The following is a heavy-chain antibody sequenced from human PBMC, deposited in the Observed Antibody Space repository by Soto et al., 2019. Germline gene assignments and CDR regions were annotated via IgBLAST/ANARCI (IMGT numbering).Heavy chain of an antibody. J-gene: IGHJ4*02. CDR1: GGPIIGYY. CDR3: ARVEGLWHAERKYYTAH. CDR2: VYYTGFI. Sequence: PSETLSLTCTVSGGPIIGYYWTWIRQPPGKVLEWIGDVYYTGFINYNPSLKSRVTISIDTSNNRVSLTLTSVTAADAAVYYCARVEGLWHAERKYYTAHWGQGTLVTVSS. D-gene: IGHD1-1*01. V-gene: IGHV4-59*01.